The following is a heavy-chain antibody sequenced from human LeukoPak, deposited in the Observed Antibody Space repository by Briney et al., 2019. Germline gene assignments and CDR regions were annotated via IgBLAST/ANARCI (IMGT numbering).Heavy chain of an antibody. V-gene: IGHV4-59*08. D-gene: IGHD6-19*01. Sequence: SETLSLTCTVSGGSISSYYWSWIRQPPGKGLEWIGYIYHSGSTIYNPSLRSRVTISVDTSKNQFSLKLSSVTAADTALYYCARRTVTNGWFRIDYWGQGSLVIVSS. J-gene: IGHJ4*02. CDR1: GGSISSYY. CDR3: ARRTVTNGWFRIDY. CDR2: IYHSGST.